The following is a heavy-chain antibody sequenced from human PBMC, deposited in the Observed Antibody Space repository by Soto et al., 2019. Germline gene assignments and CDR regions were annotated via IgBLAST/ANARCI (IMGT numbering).Heavy chain of an antibody. CDR3: SRRGSGHTFDY. D-gene: IGHD3-10*01. J-gene: IGHJ4*02. CDR1: GASISRTGFH. CDR2: VYESVNT. V-gene: IGHV4-39*01. Sequence: QVHLQESGPGLVRPSETLSLTCAVSGASISRTGFHWGWIRQPPGQGLEWIGSVYESVNTCYNSSLKSRVTISVDTSKNQFSLELKSVTAADTAVYYCSRRGSGHTFDYWGQGTLVTVSS.